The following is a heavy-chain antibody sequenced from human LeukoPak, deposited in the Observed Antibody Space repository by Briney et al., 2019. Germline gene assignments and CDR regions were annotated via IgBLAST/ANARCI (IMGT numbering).Heavy chain of an antibody. V-gene: IGHV4-39*01. Sequence: SETLSLTCTVSGGSISSSSYYWGWIRQPPGKGLEWIGSIYYSGSTYYNPSLKSRVTISVDTSKNQFSLKLSSVTAADTAVYYCARARSVDYYDSSGYYPFDYWGQGTLVTVSS. CDR2: IYYSGST. D-gene: IGHD3-22*01. CDR3: ARARSVDYYDSSGYYPFDY. CDR1: GGSISSSSYY. J-gene: IGHJ4*02.